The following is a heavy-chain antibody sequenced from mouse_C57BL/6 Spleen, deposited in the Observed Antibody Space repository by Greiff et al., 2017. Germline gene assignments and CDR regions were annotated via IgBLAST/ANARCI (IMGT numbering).Heavy chain of an antibody. J-gene: IGHJ1*03. V-gene: IGHV1-61*01. Sequence: VQLQQPGAELVRPGSSVKLSCKASGYTFTSYWMDWVKQRPGQGLEWIGNIYPSDSETHYNQKFKDKATLTVDKSYSPADMQLSSLTSEDSAVYYGVIYYDNDVGYMEVWGTGTTGTVSS. D-gene: IGHD2-4*01. CDR1: GYTFTSYW. CDR3: VIYYDNDVGYMEV. CDR2: IYPSDSET.